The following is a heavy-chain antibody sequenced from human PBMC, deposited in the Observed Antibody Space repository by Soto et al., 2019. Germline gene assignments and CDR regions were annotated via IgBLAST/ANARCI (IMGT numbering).Heavy chain of an antibody. Sequence: VPLVEWGGGLIQPGGSLRLSCAASGFTFSAYGMHWVRQAPGKGLEWVAVIWYDGNNKYYADSVKGRFTISRDNSKNTLYLQMSSLRAEDTALYYCARTSGGHGYGYSGWGQGTLVTVSS. V-gene: IGHV3-33*01. D-gene: IGHD5-18*01. CDR2: IWYDGNNK. CDR1: GFTFSAYG. J-gene: IGHJ1*01. CDR3: ARTSGGHGYGYSG.